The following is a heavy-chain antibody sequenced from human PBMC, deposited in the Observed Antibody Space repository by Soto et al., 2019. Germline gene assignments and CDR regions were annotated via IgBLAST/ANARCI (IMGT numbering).Heavy chain of an antibody. Sequence: GGSLRLSCAASGFTFSSYAMSWVRQAPGKGLEWVSAVSGSGGSTYYADSVKGRFTISRDNSKNTLYLQMNSLRAEDTAVYYCAGGSILNWFDPWGQGTLVTVSS. CDR2: VSGSGGST. D-gene: IGHD2-15*01. CDR1: GFTFSSYA. V-gene: IGHV3-23*01. J-gene: IGHJ5*02. CDR3: AGGSILNWFDP.